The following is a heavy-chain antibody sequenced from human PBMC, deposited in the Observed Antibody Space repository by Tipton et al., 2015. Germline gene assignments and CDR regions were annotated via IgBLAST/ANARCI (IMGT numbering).Heavy chain of an antibody. V-gene: IGHV4-39*01. Sequence: LRLSCTVSGGSISSSSYYWAWIRQPPGKGLEWIGSLYFSGSTYYNPSLKSRVTISVDTSKNQFSLKLSSVTAADTAVYYCARHRPYSSSGADYFDYWGQGTLVTVSS. D-gene: IGHD6-6*01. CDR3: ARHRPYSSSGADYFDY. J-gene: IGHJ4*02. CDR2: LYFSGST. CDR1: GGSISSSSYY.